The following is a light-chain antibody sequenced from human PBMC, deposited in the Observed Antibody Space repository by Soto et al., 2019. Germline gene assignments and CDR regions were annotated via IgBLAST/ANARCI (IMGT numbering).Light chain of an antibody. V-gene: IGKV3-20*01. CDR1: QPVGVIY. CDR3: QQYAGSPWT. Sequence: EIVLTQSPGTLSLSPGERATLSCRASQPVGVIYLAWYQQKPGQAPRLLIYGASSRATGIPDRFSGSGSGTDFTLTISRLEPEDFAVYYCQQYAGSPWTFGQGTKVEIK. J-gene: IGKJ1*01. CDR2: GAS.